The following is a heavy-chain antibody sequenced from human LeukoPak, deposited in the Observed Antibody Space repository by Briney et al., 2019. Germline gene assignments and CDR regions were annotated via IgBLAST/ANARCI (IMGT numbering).Heavy chain of an antibody. V-gene: IGHV4-59*01. Sequence: SETLSLTCTVSGGAISSYYWGWIRQPPGKGLEWIGYIYCSGSANYNPSLKSRVTISVDTSKNQFSLKLSSVTAADTAVYYCARDLSYYDSSGYFDYWGQGTLVTVSS. D-gene: IGHD3-22*01. CDR1: GGAISSYY. J-gene: IGHJ4*02. CDR2: IYCSGSA. CDR3: ARDLSYYDSSGYFDY.